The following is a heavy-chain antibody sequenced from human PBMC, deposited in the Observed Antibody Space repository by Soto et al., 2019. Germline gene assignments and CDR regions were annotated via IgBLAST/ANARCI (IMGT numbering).Heavy chain of an antibody. J-gene: IGHJ4*02. CDR2: IWYDGSNK. V-gene: IGHV3-33*01. CDR3: ARGDGAGSLELLFDY. CDR1: GFTFRNYG. D-gene: IGHD3-10*01. Sequence: QVQLVESGGGVVQPGRSLRLSCAASGFTFRNYGMHWVRQAPGKGLEWVAVIWYDGSNKYYADSVKGRFTISRDNSKSTLYLQMNSLRAEDTAVYYCARGDGAGSLELLFDYWGQGTLVTVSS.